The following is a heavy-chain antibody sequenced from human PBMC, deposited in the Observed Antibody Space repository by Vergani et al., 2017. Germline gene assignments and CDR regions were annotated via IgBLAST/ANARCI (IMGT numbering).Heavy chain of an antibody. CDR1: EGTFTTYN. J-gene: IGHJ4*02. D-gene: IGHD1-26*01. CDR2: INPNRGVT. Sequence: QVHLVQSGGEVKKPGSSVRVSCKASEGTFTTYNFNWVRQAPGQGLEWMGWINPNRGVTNYGQKFHGRVTMTSDTSTNTVYMELSRLKSDDTALYYCAKDRANSGAYPIDFWGPGTLVTVSS. CDR3: AKDRANSGAYPIDF. V-gene: IGHV1-2*02.